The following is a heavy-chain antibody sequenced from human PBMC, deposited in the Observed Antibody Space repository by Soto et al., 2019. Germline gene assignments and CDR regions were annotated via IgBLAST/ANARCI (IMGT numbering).Heavy chain of an antibody. V-gene: IGHV4-61*01. CDR3: ARDRVVGATTKNYYYYGMDV. J-gene: IGHJ6*02. CDR2: IYYSGST. Sequence: SETLSITCTVSGGSVSSGSYYWSWIRQPPGKGLEWIGYIYYSGSTNYNPSLKSRVTISVDTSKNQFSLKLSSVTAADTAVYYCARDRVVGATTKNYYYYGMDVWGQGTTVTVSS. CDR1: GGSVSSGSYY. D-gene: IGHD1-26*01.